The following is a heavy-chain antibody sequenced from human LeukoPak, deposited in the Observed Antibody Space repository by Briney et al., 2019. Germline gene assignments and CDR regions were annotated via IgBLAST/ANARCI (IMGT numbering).Heavy chain of an antibody. CDR3: ARVGSYSNYALDY. J-gene: IGHJ4*02. CDR1: GGSISSYY. V-gene: IGHV4-4*07. Sequence: SETLSLTCTVSGGSISSYYWSWLRQPAGKGLEWIGRIYTSGGTNYNPSLKSRVTMSVDTSKNQFSLKLSSVTAADTAVYYRARVGSYSNYALDYWGQGTLVTVSS. D-gene: IGHD4-11*01. CDR2: IYTSGGT.